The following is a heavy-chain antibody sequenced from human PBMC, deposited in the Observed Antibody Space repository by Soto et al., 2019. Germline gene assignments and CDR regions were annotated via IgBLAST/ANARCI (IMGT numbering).Heavy chain of an antibody. J-gene: IGHJ4*02. D-gene: IGHD1-1*01. Sequence: SETLSLTCTVSGGSISGYYWSWIRQSPGKGLEYIAYIYYSGSTNSNPSLKSRVTISVDTSKNQFSLKLSSVTAADTAMYYCARHSNEYRKSLDYWGQGTLVTVSS. CDR3: ARHSNEYRKSLDY. CDR2: IYYSGST. V-gene: IGHV4-59*08. CDR1: GGSISGYY.